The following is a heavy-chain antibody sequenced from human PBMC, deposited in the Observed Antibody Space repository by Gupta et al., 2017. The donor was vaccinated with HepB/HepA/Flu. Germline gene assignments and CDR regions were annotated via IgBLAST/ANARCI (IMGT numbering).Heavy chain of an antibody. CDR3: ARLSGTAVRYSSSWYPAG. CDR1: GGSISSSSYY. CDR2: IYYSGST. Sequence: QLQLQESGPGLVKPSETLSLTCTVSGGSISSSSYYWGWIRQPPGKGLEWIGSIYYSGSTYYNPSLKSRVTISVDTSKNQFSLKLSSVTAADTAVYYCARLSGTAVRYSSSWYPAGWGQGTLVTVSS. V-gene: IGHV4-39*01. D-gene: IGHD6-13*01. J-gene: IGHJ4*02.